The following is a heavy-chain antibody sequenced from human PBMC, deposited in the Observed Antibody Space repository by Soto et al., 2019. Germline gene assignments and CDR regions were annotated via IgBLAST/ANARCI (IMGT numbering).Heavy chain of an antibody. CDR2: IYRSGST. CDR3: ARDKGGELLKGSGIDV. J-gene: IGHJ6*02. CDR1: GGSINSHDHY. D-gene: IGHD1-26*01. Sequence: QVQLQESGPGLVKPSQTLSLTCIVSGGSINSHDHYWSWIRQLPGKGLEWIGHIYRSGSTSYNPSLQSRLAFSIDTSQNQFPLSLSSVTAADTAVYFCARDKGGELLKGSGIDVWGQGTTVTVSS. V-gene: IGHV4-31*03.